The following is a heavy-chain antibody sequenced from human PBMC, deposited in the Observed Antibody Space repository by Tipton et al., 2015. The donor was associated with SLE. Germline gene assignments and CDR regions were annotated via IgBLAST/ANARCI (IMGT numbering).Heavy chain of an antibody. CDR2: ISYDGSNK. V-gene: IGHV3-30-3*01. Sequence: SLRLSCAASGFTFSSYAMHWVRQAPGKGLEWVAVISYDGSNKYYADSVKGRFTISRDNSKNTLYLQMNSLRAEDTAVYYCARDLDSGDYWGQGTLVTVSS. J-gene: IGHJ4*02. CDR3: ARDLDSGDY. CDR1: GFTFSSYA. D-gene: IGHD3-22*01.